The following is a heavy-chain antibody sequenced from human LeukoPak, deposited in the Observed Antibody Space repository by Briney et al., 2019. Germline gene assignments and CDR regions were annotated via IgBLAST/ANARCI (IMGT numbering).Heavy chain of an antibody. V-gene: IGHV4-39*07. CDR2: IYYSGST. Sequence: GSLRLSCAASGFTFSSYWMTWVRQPPGKGLEWIGSIYYSGSTYYNPSLKSRVTISVDTSKNQFSLKLSSVTAADTAVYYCAGDNYDILTGYYGVDYWGQGTLVTVSS. CDR3: AGDNYDILTGYYGVDY. D-gene: IGHD3-9*01. J-gene: IGHJ4*02. CDR1: GFTFSSYW.